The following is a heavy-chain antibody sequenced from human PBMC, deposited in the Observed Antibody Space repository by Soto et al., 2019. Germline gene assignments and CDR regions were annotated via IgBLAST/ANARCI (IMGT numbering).Heavy chain of an antibody. V-gene: IGHV4-34*01. Sequence: SETLSLTCAVYGGSFSGYYWSWIRQPPGKGLEWIGEINHSGSTNYNPSLKSRVTISVDTSKNQFSLKLSSVTAADTAVYYCARARASPVATIPGSYFDYWGQGPLVTVSS. CDR2: INHSGST. D-gene: IGHD5-12*01. CDR3: ARARASPVATIPGSYFDY. CDR1: GGSFSGYY. J-gene: IGHJ4*02.